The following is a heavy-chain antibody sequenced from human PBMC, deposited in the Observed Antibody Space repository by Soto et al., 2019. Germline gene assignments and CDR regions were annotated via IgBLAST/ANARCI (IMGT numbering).Heavy chain of an antibody. CDR1: GYTFTSYA. CDR2: INAGNGNT. CDR3: ARGTYYLDSSCYYPVYYFDY. D-gene: IGHD3-22*01. J-gene: IGHJ4*02. V-gene: IGHV1-3*01. Sequence: GASVKVACKASGYTFTSYAMHWVRQAPGQRLEWMGWINAGNGNTKYSQKFQGRVTITRDTSASTAYMELSSLRSEDTAVYYCARGTYYLDSSCYYPVYYFDYWGQGTLVTVSS.